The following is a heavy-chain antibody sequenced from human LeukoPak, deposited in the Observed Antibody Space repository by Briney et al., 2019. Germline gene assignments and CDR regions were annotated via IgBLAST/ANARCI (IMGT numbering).Heavy chain of an antibody. CDR3: ARGWSKDAWS. V-gene: IGHV7-4-1*02. J-gene: IGHJ4*02. CDR2: INTNTGNP. D-gene: IGHD3-3*01. Sequence: ASEKISCKASGYTFTDYAMNWVRQAPGQGLEWMGWINTNTGNPTYAQGFTGLFVFSLDTSVSTAYLQINSLQAEDTAVYYCARGWSKDAWSWGQGTLVTVSS. CDR1: GYTFTDYA.